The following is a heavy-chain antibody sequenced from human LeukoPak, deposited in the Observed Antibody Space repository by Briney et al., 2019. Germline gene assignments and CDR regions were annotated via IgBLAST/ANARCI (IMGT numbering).Heavy chain of an antibody. CDR2: IYPSGSA. CDR1: GDSISSGSYF. D-gene: IGHD3-16*01. V-gene: IGHV4-61*09. CDR3: ASSLGY. Sequence: SQTLSLTCTVSGDSISSGSYFWAWIRQPAGKGLEWIGHIYPSGSANYNPSLKSRVTISVDTPKNQFSLKLSSVTAADTAVYYCASSLGYWGQGTLVTVSS. J-gene: IGHJ4*02.